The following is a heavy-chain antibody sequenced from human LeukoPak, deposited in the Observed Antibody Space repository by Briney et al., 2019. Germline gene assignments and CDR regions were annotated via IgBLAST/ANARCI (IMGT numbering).Heavy chain of an antibody. CDR1: GFSLSTSGVG. Sequence: SGPTLVKPTQPLTLICTFSGFSLSTSGVGVGWIRQPQGKALEWLALIYWNDDERYSPSRKSRLTITKDTSKNQVVLTMTNMDPVDTATYYCARENGYCSGGSCTIGDYWGQGTLVTVSS. CDR2: IYWNDDE. J-gene: IGHJ4*02. CDR3: ARENGYCSGGSCTIGDY. D-gene: IGHD2-15*01. V-gene: IGHV2-5*01.